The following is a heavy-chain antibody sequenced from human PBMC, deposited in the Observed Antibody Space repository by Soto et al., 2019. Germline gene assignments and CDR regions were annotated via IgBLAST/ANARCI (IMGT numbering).Heavy chain of an antibody. CDR3: AKCGYSSGHTNEYYFDY. D-gene: IGHD6-19*01. CDR1: GYTLTELS. CDR2: FDPEDGET. J-gene: IGHJ4*02. Sequence: ASVKASCKVSGYTLTELSMHWVRQAPGKGLEWMGGFDPEDGETIYAQKFQGRVTMTEDTSTDTAYMELSSLRSEDTAVYYCAKCGYSSGHTNEYYFDYWGQGTLVT. V-gene: IGHV1-24*01.